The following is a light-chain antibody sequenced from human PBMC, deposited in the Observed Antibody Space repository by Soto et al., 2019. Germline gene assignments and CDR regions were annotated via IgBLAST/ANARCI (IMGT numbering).Light chain of an antibody. V-gene: IGKV1-5*01. CDR3: QQYNTYWT. CDR1: QSISYW. J-gene: IGKJ1*01. Sequence: DIQMTQSPSTLSASVGDRVTITCRASQSISYWLAWYQQKPGKAPKVLIYDASSLESGVPSRFSGSGSGTEFPLTINSLQPDDLATYYCQQYNTYWTFGQGPKVDI. CDR2: DAS.